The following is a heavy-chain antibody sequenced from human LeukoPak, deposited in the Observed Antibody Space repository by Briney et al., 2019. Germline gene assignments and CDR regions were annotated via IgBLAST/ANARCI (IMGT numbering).Heavy chain of an antibody. V-gene: IGHV1-8*01. J-gene: IGHJ1*01. CDR2: MNPNSGNT. Sequence: GASVKVSCKASGYTFTSHDINWVRQATGQGLESMGWMNPNSGNTGYAQKFQGRVTMTRDTSISTAYLELSSLRSEDTAVYYCARVAYCGDDCYYFQHLGQGTLVTVSS. CDR1: GYTFTSHD. CDR3: ARVAYCGDDCYYFQH. D-gene: IGHD2-21*02.